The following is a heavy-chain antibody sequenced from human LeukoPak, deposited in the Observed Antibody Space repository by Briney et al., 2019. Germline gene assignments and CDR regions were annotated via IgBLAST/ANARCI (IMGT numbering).Heavy chain of an antibody. CDR2: INHSGST. D-gene: IGHD3-10*01. V-gene: IGHV4-34*01. Sequence: PSETLSLTCAVYGGSLGGSYGSWIRQPPGKGLGWIGEINHSGSTNYNPSLKSRVTISVDTSKNQFSLKLSSVTAADTAVYYCARGAGRMVRGINWFDPWGQGTLVTVSS. CDR3: ARGAGRMVRGINWFDP. CDR1: GGSLGGSY. J-gene: IGHJ5*02.